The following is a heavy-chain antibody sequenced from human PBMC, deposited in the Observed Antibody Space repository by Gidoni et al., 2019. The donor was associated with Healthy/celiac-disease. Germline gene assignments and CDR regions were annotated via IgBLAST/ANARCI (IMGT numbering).Heavy chain of an antibody. V-gene: IGHV4-59*01. Sequence: QVQLQESGPGLVKPSETLSLTCTVSGGSISSYYWSWIRQPPGKGLEWIGYIYYSGRTNYNPSLKSRVTISVDTSKNQFSLKLSSVTAADTAVYYCARAGGYFDWFINYYYYGMDVWGQGTTVTVSS. J-gene: IGHJ6*02. D-gene: IGHD3-9*01. CDR3: ARAGGYFDWFINYYYYGMDV. CDR1: GGSISSYY. CDR2: IYYSGRT.